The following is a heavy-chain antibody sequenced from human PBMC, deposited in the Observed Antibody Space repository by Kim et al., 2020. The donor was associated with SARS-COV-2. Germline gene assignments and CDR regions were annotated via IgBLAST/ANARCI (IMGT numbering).Heavy chain of an antibody. CDR1: GFTFSSYW. Sequence: GGSLRLSCAASGFTFSSYWMSWVRQAPGKGLEWVANIKQDGSEKYYVDSVKGRFTISRDNAKNSLYLQMNSLRAEDTAVYYCARDRRLLWFGELPIKYPYYYYGMDVWGQGTTVTVSS. J-gene: IGHJ6*02. CDR3: ARDRRLLWFGELPIKYPYYYYGMDV. V-gene: IGHV3-7*01. D-gene: IGHD3-10*01. CDR2: IKQDGSEK.